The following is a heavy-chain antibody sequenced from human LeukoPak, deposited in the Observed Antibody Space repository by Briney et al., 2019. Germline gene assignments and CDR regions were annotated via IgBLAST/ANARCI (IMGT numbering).Heavy chain of an antibody. D-gene: IGHD3-10*01. Sequence: PSETLSLTCTVSGGSISSSSYYWGWIRQPPGKGLEWIGSIYYSGSTYYNPSLKSRVTISVDTSKNQFSLKLSSVTAADTAVYYCVRGLYDSYYGSGDEGLYWGQGTLVTVSS. CDR2: IYYSGST. V-gene: IGHV4-39*01. CDR3: VRGLYDSYYGSGDEGLY. J-gene: IGHJ4*02. CDR1: GGSISSSSYY.